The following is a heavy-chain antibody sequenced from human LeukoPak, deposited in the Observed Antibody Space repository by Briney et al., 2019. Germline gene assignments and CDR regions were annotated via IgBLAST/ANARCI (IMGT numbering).Heavy chain of an antibody. Sequence: GGSLRLSCAASGFTFDDYAMHWVRQAPGKGLEWVSGISWKSGSIGYADSVKGRFIISRDNAKNSLYLQMNSLRVEDTALYYCAKGDTTVVNPIFDYWGQGTLVTVSS. CDR1: GFTFDDYA. J-gene: IGHJ4*02. V-gene: IGHV3-9*01. CDR3: AKGDTTVVNPIFDY. D-gene: IGHD4-23*01. CDR2: ISWKSGSI.